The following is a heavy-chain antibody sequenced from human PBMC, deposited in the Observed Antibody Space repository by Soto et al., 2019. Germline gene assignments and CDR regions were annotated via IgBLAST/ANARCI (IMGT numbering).Heavy chain of an antibody. CDR2: IYYSGST. J-gene: IGHJ6*03. Sequence: SETLSLTCTVSGGSISSSSYYWGWIRQPPGKGLEWIGSIYYSGSTYYNPSLKSRVTISVDTSKNQFSLKLSSVTAADTAVYYCARRFPVVPAAREYYYYMDVWGKGTTVTVSS. D-gene: IGHD2-2*01. CDR3: ARRFPVVPAAREYYYYMDV. V-gene: IGHV4-39*01. CDR1: GGSISSSSYY.